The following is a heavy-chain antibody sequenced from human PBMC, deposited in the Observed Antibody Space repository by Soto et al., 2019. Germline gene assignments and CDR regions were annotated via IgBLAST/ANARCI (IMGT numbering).Heavy chain of an antibody. CDR3: ARDGNVTTSYVGYDYYGMDV. V-gene: IGHV1-69*12. CDR2: IIPISGTA. CDR1: GGIFSSYA. Sequence: QVQLVQSGAEVKKPGSSVKVSCKASGGIFSSYAISWVRQAPGQGLEWMGGIIPISGTANYAQKFQGRVTITADESXXTXYXXLSSLRSEDTAVYYCARDGNVTTSYVGYDYYGMDVWGQGTTVTVSS. D-gene: IGHD3-22*01. J-gene: IGHJ6*02.